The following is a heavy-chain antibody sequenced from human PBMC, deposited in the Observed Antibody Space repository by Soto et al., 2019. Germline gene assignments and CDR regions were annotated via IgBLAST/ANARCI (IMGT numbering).Heavy chain of an antibody. J-gene: IGHJ5*02. CDR3: AKDPNQILTGYYLEGWFDP. V-gene: IGHV3-23*01. CDR1: GFTFSSYA. D-gene: IGHD3-9*01. CDR2: ISGSGGST. Sequence: GGSLRLSCAASGFTFSSYAMSWVRQAPGKGLEWVSAISGSGGSTYYADSVKGRFTISRDNSKNTLYLQMNSLRAEDTAVYYCAKDPNQILTGYYLEGWFDPWGQGTLVTVSS.